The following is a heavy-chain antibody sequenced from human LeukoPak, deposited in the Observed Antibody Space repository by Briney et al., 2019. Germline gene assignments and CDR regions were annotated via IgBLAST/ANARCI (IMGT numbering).Heavy chain of an antibody. D-gene: IGHD6-19*01. CDR1: GFTFSSYW. V-gene: IGHV3-7*03. CDR2: IKEDGSEK. J-gene: IGHJ4*02. Sequence: GGSLRLSCAASGFTFSSYWMHWVREAPGKGLDWVANIKEDGSEKYYVDSVKGRFTISRDNTKSSLYLQMNSLRAEDTAVYYCASAIGGSGWSDWGQGTLVTVSS. CDR3: ASAIGGSGWSD.